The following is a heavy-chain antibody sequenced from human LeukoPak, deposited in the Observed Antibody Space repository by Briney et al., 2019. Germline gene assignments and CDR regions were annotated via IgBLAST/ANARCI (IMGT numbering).Heavy chain of an antibody. CDR1: GYTFTSYD. J-gene: IGHJ3*02. V-gene: IGHV1-8*03. CDR3: ARRYYDILTGDDAFDI. Sequence: ASVKVSCKASGYTFTSYDINWVRQATGQGLEWMGWMNPNSGNTGYAQKFQGRVTITRNTSISTAYMELSSLRSEDTAVYYCARRYYDILTGDDAFDIWGQGTMVTVSS. D-gene: IGHD3-9*01. CDR2: MNPNSGNT.